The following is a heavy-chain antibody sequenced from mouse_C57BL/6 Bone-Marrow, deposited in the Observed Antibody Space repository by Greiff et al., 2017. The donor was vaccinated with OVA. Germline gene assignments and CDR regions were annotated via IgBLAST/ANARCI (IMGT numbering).Heavy chain of an antibody. V-gene: IGHV5-4*03. CDR3: ARVGITTPDWYFDV. CDR1: GFTFSSYA. CDR2: ISDGGSYT. D-gene: IGHD2-4*01. Sequence: EVKLVESGGGLVKPGGSLKLSCAASGFTFSSYAMSWVRQTPEKRLEWVATISDGGSYTYYPDNVKGRFTISRDNAKNNLYLQLSHLKSEDTAMYYWARVGITTPDWYFDVGGTGTTVTVSS. J-gene: IGHJ1*03.